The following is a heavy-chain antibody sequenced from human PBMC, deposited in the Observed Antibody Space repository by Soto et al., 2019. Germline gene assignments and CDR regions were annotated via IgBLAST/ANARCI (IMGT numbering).Heavy chain of an antibody. CDR2: INPNSGGT. CDR1: GYTFTGYY. Sequence: ASVKVSCKASGYTFTGYYMHWVRQAPGQGLEWMGWINPNSGGTNYAQKFQGWVTMTRDTSISTAYMELSRLRSDDTAVYYCARDEVAAAGTSHYHYYYGMDVWGQGTTVTVSS. V-gene: IGHV1-2*04. D-gene: IGHD6-13*01. CDR3: ARDEVAAAGTSHYHYYYGMDV. J-gene: IGHJ6*02.